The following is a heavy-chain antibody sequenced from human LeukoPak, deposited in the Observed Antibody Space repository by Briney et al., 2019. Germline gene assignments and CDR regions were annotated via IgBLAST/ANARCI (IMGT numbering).Heavy chain of an antibody. CDR1: GFTFSSYA. D-gene: IGHD3-22*01. CDR2: ISSSSSYI. Sequence: PGGSLRLSCAASGFTFSSYAMSWVRQAPGKGLEWVSSISSSSSYIYYADSVKGRFTISRDNAKNSLYLQMNSLRAEDTAVYYCARDLYYYDSSGYYYHALDYWGQGTLVTVSS. V-gene: IGHV3-21*01. CDR3: ARDLYYYDSSGYYYHALDY. J-gene: IGHJ4*02.